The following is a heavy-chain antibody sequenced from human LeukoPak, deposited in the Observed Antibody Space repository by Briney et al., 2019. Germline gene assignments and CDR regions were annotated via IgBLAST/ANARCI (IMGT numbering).Heavy chain of an antibody. Sequence: SVKVSCTASGGTFSSYAISWVRQAPGQGLEWMGGIIPIFGTANCAQKFQGRVTITTDESTSTAYMELSSLRSEDTAVYYCARGTTVTTFDYWGQGTLVTVSS. J-gene: IGHJ4*02. CDR2: IIPIFGTA. V-gene: IGHV1-69*05. D-gene: IGHD4-11*01. CDR3: ARGTTVTTFDY. CDR1: GGTFSSYA.